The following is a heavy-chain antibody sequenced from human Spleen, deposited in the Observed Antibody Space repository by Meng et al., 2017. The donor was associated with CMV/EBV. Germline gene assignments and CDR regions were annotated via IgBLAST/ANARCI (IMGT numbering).Heavy chain of an antibody. Sequence: SETLSLTCTVSGYSISSGYYWGWIRQPPGKGLEWIGSIYHSGSTYYNPSLKSRVTISVDTSKNQFSLKLNSVTAADTAVYYCARDVKYYGSGSYYRQQSDYWGQGMLVTVSS. J-gene: IGHJ4*02. V-gene: IGHV4-38-2*02. CDR1: GYSISSGYY. D-gene: IGHD3-10*01. CDR2: IYHSGST. CDR3: ARDVKYYGSGSYYRQQSDY.